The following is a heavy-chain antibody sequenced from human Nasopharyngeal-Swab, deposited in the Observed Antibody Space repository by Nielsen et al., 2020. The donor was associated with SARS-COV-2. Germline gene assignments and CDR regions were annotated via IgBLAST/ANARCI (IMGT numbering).Heavy chain of an antibody. CDR1: GLSVSSNY. V-gene: IGHV3-53*05. CDR3: ARDGYSYDDAFDI. J-gene: IGHJ3*02. D-gene: IGHD5-18*01. Sequence: GESLKISCAASGLSVSSNYMSWVRQAPGKGLEWVSIIYPGGSTYYADSVKGRFTISRDNSNNTLYLQMNSLRPDDTAVYYCARDGYSYDDAFDIWGQGTLVTVSS. CDR2: IYPGGST.